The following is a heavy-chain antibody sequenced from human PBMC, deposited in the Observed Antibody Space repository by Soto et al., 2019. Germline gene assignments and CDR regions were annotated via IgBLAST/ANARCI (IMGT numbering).Heavy chain of an antibody. CDR2: IKTKTDDETT. CDR1: GFTFSSCA. D-gene: IGHD3-22*01. J-gene: IGHJ4*02. Sequence: GGSLRLSCAASGFTFSSCAMNWVRQAPGKGLEWVGRIKTKTDDETTDYAAPVKGRFTISRDDSINTLYLQMNSLKTEDTAVYFCTTLFYYYDSGGYWGPGTLVTVSS. CDR3: TTLFYYYDSGGY. V-gene: IGHV3-15*07.